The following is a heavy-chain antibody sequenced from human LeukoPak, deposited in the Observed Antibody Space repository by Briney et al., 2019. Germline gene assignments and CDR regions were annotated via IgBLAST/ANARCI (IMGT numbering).Heavy chain of an antibody. V-gene: IGHV1-69*13. CDR1: GGTFSSYA. J-gene: IGHJ6*02. CDR3: ARDGIAARTSGMDV. CDR2: IIPIFGTA. Sequence: GASVKVSCKASGGTFSSYAISWVRQAPGQGLEWMGGIIPIFGTANYAQKFQGRVTITADESTSTAYMELSSLRSEDTAVYYCARDGIAARTSGMDVWGQGTTVTVSS. D-gene: IGHD6-6*01.